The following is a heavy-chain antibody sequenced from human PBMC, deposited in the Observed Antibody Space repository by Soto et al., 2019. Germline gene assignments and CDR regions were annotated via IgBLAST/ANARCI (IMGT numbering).Heavy chain of an antibody. Sequence: QLQLQESGPGLVKPSETLSLTCTVSGGSISSSSYYWGWIRQPPGKGLEWIGSIYYSGSSYYNPSLKSRVTISVDTSKNQFSLKLSSVTAADTAVYYCARFAISWWFDPWGQGTLVTVSS. V-gene: IGHV4-39*01. CDR1: GGSISSSSYY. CDR2: IYYSGSS. J-gene: IGHJ5*02. D-gene: IGHD2-21*01. CDR3: ARFAISWWFDP.